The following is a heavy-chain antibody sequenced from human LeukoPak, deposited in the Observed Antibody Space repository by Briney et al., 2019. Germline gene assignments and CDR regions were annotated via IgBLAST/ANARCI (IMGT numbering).Heavy chain of an antibody. D-gene: IGHD5-12*01. CDR1: GFTFSSYA. V-gene: IGHV3-30*04. CDR3: ARELPDIVATISYYFDY. J-gene: IGHJ4*02. CDR2: ISYDGSNK. Sequence: GRSLRLSCAASGFTFSSYAMHWVRQAPGKGLEWVAVISYDGSNKYYADSVKGRFTISRDNSKNTLYLQMNSLRAEDTAVYYCARELPDIVATISYYFDYWGQGTLVTVSS.